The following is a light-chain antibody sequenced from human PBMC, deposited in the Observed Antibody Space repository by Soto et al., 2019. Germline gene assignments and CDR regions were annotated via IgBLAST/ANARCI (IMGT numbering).Light chain of an antibody. CDR1: QSFVHSDGNTY. V-gene: IGKV2-30*02. CDR2: RVS. Sequence: DVVLTQSPLSLPVTLGQPASISCRSSQSFVHSDGNTYLHWFQQRPGQSPRRLIYRVSTRDSGVQDRFSGGGSGTDFTLKISRVEAEDVGVYYCMEGTYWPKTFGQGTNLEIK. CDR3: MEGTYWPKT. J-gene: IGKJ2*01.